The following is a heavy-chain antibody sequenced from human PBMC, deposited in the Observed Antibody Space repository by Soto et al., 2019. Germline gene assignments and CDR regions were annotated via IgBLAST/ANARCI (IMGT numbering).Heavy chain of an antibody. CDR3: ARHECSSSSCYYRGWFDP. D-gene: IGHD2-2*01. CDR2: ISYSGNT. Sequence: QVQLQESGPGLMKPSETLSLTCTVSGGSISSYYWSWIRQPPGKGLEWIGYISYSGNTDYNPFLKSRVTISVDPSKNRFSLKLSSVTAADTAVYYCARHECSSSSCYYRGWFDPWGQGTLVSVSS. J-gene: IGHJ5*02. V-gene: IGHV4-59*01. CDR1: GGSISSYY.